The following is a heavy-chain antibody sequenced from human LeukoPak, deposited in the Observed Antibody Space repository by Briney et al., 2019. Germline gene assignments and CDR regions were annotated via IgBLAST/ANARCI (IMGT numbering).Heavy chain of an antibody. Sequence: ASVKVSCKASGYTFTSYDINWVRQATGQGLEWMGWMNPNSGNTGYAQKFQGRVTMTRNTSISTAYMELSRLGSDDTAVYYCARVVREAFDIWGQGTMVTVSS. V-gene: IGHV1-8*01. J-gene: IGHJ3*02. CDR1: GYTFTSYD. CDR2: MNPNSGNT. CDR3: ARVVREAFDI. D-gene: IGHD4/OR15-4a*01.